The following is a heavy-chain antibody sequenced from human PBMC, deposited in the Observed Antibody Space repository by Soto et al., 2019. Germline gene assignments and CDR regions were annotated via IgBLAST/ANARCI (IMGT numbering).Heavy chain of an antibody. J-gene: IGHJ5*02. Sequence: SETLSLTCTVSGGSISSYYWSWIRQPPGKGLEWIGYIYYSGSTNYNPSLKSRVTISVDTSKNQFSLKLSSVTAADTAVYYCARATHTIFGVVIIGFDPWGQGTLVTVSS. CDR2: IYYSGST. D-gene: IGHD3-3*01. V-gene: IGHV4-59*01. CDR3: ARATHTIFGVVIIGFDP. CDR1: GGSISSYY.